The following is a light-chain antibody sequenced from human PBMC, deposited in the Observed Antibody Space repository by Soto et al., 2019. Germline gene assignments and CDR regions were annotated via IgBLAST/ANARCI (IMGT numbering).Light chain of an antibody. CDR2: YDS. Sequence: SYELTQPPSVSVAPGKTARITCGGNNIGSKSVHWYQQKPGQAPVLVIYYDSDRPSGIPERFSGSNSGNTATLTISRVEAGDEDDYYCQVWDSSSDPSFGTGTKVTVL. CDR1: NIGSKS. J-gene: IGLJ1*01. CDR3: QVWDSSSDPS. V-gene: IGLV3-21*04.